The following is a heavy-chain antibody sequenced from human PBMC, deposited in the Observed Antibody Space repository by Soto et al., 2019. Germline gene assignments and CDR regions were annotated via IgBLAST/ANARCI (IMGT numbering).Heavy chain of an antibody. V-gene: IGHV3-48*03. CDR2: ISDSGGAV. Sequence: QLVESGGGSVQPGGSLTLSCAASGFTFSVHQMSWFRLAPGRGLEWVSCISDSGGAVHYADSVKGRFTISRDNAKNLLFLQMTGLRGEDTATYYCVRDCDTNPYWFFDLWGRGTLVTVSS. J-gene: IGHJ2*01. CDR1: GFTFSVHQ. CDR3: VRDCDTNPYWFFDL.